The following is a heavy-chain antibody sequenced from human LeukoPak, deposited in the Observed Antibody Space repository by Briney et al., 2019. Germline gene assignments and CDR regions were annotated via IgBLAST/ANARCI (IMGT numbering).Heavy chain of an antibody. J-gene: IGHJ5*02. Sequence: SETLSLTCTVSSGSISSYYWSWIRQPPGKGLEWIGYIYYSGSTNYNPSLKSRVTISVDTSKNQFSLKLSSVTAADTAVYYCAREGFDVWGSYRFNWFDPWGQGTLVTVSS. D-gene: IGHD3-16*02. CDR3: AREGFDVWGSYRFNWFDP. CDR1: SGSISSYY. CDR2: IYYSGST. V-gene: IGHV4-59*01.